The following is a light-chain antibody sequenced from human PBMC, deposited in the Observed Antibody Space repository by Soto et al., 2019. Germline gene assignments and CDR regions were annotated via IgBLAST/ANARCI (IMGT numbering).Light chain of an antibody. CDR2: AVT. V-gene: IGLV2-14*01. Sequence: QSVLTQPASVSGSPGQSITISCTGTSSDVGGYNYVSWYQQHPGKAPKLMIYAVTDRPSGVSSRFSGSKSGTTASLAISGLQAEDAADYYCSSSTSSTTLFGTGTKVTVL. J-gene: IGLJ1*01. CDR1: SSDVGGYNY. CDR3: SSSTSSTTL.